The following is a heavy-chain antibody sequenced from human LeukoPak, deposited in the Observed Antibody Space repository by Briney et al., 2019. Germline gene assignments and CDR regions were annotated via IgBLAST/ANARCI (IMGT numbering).Heavy chain of an antibody. CDR2: ISTSSTYI. Sequence: GGSLRLSCVASGFTFSSYSMNWVRQAPGKGLEWVSYISTSSTYIYYADSVKGRFTISRDNAKNSLYLQMNSLRAEDTAVYYCAELGITMIGGVWGKGTTVTISS. J-gene: IGHJ6*04. D-gene: IGHD3-10*02. V-gene: IGHV3-21*01. CDR3: AELGITMIGGV. CDR1: GFTFSSYS.